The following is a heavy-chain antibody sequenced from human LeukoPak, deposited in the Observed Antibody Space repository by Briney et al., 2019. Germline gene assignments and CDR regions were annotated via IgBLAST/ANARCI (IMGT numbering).Heavy chain of an antibody. CDR2: MYSGGDT. CDR1: GFTFSNAW. CDR3: ARGGYSYGFRN. Sequence: GGSLRLSCAASGFTFSNAWMSWVRQAPGKGLEWVSVMYSGGDTYYADSVKGRFTISRDNLKNTLYLQMTSLRAEDTAVYYCARGGYSYGFRNWGQGTLVTVSS. V-gene: IGHV3-66*01. J-gene: IGHJ4*02. D-gene: IGHD5-18*01.